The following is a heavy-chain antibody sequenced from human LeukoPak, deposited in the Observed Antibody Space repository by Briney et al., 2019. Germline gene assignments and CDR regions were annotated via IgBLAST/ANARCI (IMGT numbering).Heavy chain of an antibody. CDR3: AREGGSGSRYGWGYYYMDV. V-gene: IGHV3-20*04. Sequence: PGGSLRLSCAASGFTFDDYGMSWVRQAPGKGLEWVSGINWNGCSTGYADSVKGRFTISRDNAKNSLYLQMNSLRAEDTALYYCAREGGSGSRYGWGYYYMDVWGKGTTVTVSS. CDR2: INWNGCST. D-gene: IGHD3-10*01. CDR1: GFTFDDYG. J-gene: IGHJ6*03.